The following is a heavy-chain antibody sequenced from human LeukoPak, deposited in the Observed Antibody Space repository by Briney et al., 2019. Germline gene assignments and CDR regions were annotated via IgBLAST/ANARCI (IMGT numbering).Heavy chain of an antibody. D-gene: IGHD5-18*01. J-gene: IGHJ4*02. Sequence: SETLSLTCTVAGGAISSYYWSWIRQPPGKGLEWIGYIYYSGSTNYNPSLKSRVTISVDTSKNQFSLKLSSVTAADTAVYYCARARGYSYGPDYWGQGTLVTVSS. CDR3: ARARGYSYGPDY. CDR2: IYYSGST. CDR1: GGAISSYY. V-gene: IGHV4-59*01.